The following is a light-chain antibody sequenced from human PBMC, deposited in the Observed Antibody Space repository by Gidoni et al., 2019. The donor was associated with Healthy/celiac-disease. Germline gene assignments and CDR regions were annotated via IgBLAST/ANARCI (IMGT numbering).Light chain of an antibody. J-gene: IGLJ1*01. V-gene: IGLV2-14*01. CDR1: SSDVGGYNY. CDR3: SSYTSSSTLA. Sequence: QSALTQPAPVSGSPGQSITISCTGTSSDVGGYNYVSWYQQHPGKAPKLMIYEVSNRPPGVSNRFSGSKSGNTASLTISGLQAEDEADYYCSSYTSSSTLAFGTGTKVTVL. CDR2: EVS.